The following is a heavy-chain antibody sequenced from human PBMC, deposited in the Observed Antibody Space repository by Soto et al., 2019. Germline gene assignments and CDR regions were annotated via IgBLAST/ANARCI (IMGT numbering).Heavy chain of an antibody. CDR1: GFPFDEYG. V-gene: IGHV3-20*04. J-gene: IGHJ4*02. Sequence: GGSLRLSCAASGFPFDEYGLTWVRQVPGKGLEWVSGIGWNGGVTGYADSVKGRFTISRDNVKNSLYLQMNSLRAEDTGLYFCARDARVFGLIISDSDYWGQGTPVTVSS. D-gene: IGHD2-8*01. CDR2: IGWNGGVT. CDR3: ARDARVFGLIISDSDY.